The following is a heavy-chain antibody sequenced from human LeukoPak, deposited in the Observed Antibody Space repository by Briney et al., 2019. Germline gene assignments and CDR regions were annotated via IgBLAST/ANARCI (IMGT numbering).Heavy chain of an antibody. CDR3: ARVAPYYYDSSGPNWYFDL. D-gene: IGHD3-22*01. Sequence: PSETLSLTCTVSGGSISSSSYYWSWIRQPAGKGLEWIGRIYTSGSTNYNPSLKSRVTMSVDTSKNQFSLKLSSVTAADTAVYYCARVAPYYYDSSGPNWYFDLWGRGTLVTVSS. CDR2: IYTSGST. V-gene: IGHV4-61*02. J-gene: IGHJ2*01. CDR1: GGSISSSSYY.